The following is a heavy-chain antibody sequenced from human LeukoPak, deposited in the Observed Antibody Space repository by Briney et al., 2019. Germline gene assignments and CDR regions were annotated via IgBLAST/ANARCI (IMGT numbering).Heavy chain of an antibody. CDR1: GFTFSNAW. CDR3: ARDPDGDYVFDY. V-gene: IGHV3-21*01. J-gene: IGHJ4*02. D-gene: IGHD4-17*01. Sequence: GGSLRLSCAASGFTFSNAWMSWVRQAPGKGLEWVSSISSSSSYIYYADSVKGRFTISRDNAKNSLYLQMNSLRAEDTAVYYCARDPDGDYVFDYWGQGTLVTVSS. CDR2: ISSSSSYI.